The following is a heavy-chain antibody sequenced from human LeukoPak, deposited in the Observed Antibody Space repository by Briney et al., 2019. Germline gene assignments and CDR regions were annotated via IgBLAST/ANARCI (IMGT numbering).Heavy chain of an antibody. V-gene: IGHV3-15*01. CDR2: IKSKTDGGTT. D-gene: IGHD5-12*01. CDR1: GFAFSNAW. Sequence: GGSLRLSCAASGFAFSNAWMSWVRQAPGKGLEWVGRIKSKTDGGTTDYAAPVKGRFTISRDDSKDTLYLQMNSLKTEDTAVYYCTTGGYGGQFDYWGQGTLVTVSS. CDR3: TTGGYGGQFDY. J-gene: IGHJ4*02.